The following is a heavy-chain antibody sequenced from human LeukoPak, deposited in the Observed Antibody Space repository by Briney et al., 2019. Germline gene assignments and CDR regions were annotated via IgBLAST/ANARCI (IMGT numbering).Heavy chain of an antibody. J-gene: IGHJ3*02. Sequence: PSETLSLTCAVSGGSVSSSNWWSWVRQPPGKGLEWIGEIYHSGSTNYNPSLQSRVTISVDKSKNQFSLNLNSVTAADTAVYYCVFRVPNTGSAYDIWGQGTIVTVSS. CDR3: VFRVPNTGSAYDI. CDR2: IYHSGST. CDR1: GGSVSSSNW. D-gene: IGHD4/OR15-4a*01. V-gene: IGHV4-4*02.